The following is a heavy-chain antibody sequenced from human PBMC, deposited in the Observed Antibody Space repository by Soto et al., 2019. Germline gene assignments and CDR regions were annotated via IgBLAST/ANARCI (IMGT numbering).Heavy chain of an antibody. CDR1: GFTFSSYW. CDR2: IKQDGSEK. V-gene: IGHV3-7*01. CDR3: ARDHIVGATNFDY. J-gene: IGHJ4*02. Sequence: PGGSLRLSCAASGFTFSSYWMSWVRQAPGKGLEWVANIKQDGSEKYYVDSLKGRFTISRDNAKNSLYLQMNSLRAEDTAVYYCARDHIVGATNFDYWGQGTLVTVSS. D-gene: IGHD1-26*01.